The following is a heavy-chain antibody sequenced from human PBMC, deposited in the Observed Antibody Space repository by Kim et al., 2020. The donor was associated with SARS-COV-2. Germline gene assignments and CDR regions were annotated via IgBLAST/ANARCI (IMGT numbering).Heavy chain of an antibody. V-gene: IGHV4-59*01. CDR2: IYYSGST. CDR3: ATFGELHWFDP. Sequence: SETLSLTCTVSGGSISSYYWSWIRQPPGKGLGWIGYIYYSGSTNYNPSLKSRVTISVDTSKNQFSLKLSSVTAADTAVYYCATFGELHWFDPWGQGTLVTVSS. D-gene: IGHD3-10*01. CDR1: GGSISSYY. J-gene: IGHJ5*02.